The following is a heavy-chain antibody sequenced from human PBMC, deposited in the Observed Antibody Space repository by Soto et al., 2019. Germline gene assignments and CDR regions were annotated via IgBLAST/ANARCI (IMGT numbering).Heavy chain of an antibody. D-gene: IGHD3-22*01. J-gene: IGHJ4*02. CDR1: GGTFSSYA. V-gene: IGHV1-69*13. CDR2: IIPIFGTA. CDR3: ARGNSRGGSGYYPFDY. Sequence: SVKVSCKASGGTFSSYAISWVRQAPGQGLEWMGGIIPIFGTANYAQKFQGRVTITADESTSTAYMELSSLRSEDTAVYYCARGNSRGGSGYYPFDYWGQGTLVTVSS.